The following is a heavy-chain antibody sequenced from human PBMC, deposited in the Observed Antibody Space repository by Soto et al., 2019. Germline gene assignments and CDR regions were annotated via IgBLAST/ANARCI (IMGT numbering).Heavy chain of an antibody. J-gene: IGHJ6*02. CDR1: GGTFSSYA. D-gene: IGHD2-15*01. CDR2: IIPIFGTA. Sequence: SVKVSCKASGGTFSSYAISWVRQAPGQGLEWMGGIIPIFGTANYAQKFQGRVTITADESTSTAYMELSSLRSEDTAVYYCARDQGYCSGGRGCYYGMDVWGQGTTVTVSS. CDR3: ARDQGYCSGGRGCYYGMDV. V-gene: IGHV1-69*13.